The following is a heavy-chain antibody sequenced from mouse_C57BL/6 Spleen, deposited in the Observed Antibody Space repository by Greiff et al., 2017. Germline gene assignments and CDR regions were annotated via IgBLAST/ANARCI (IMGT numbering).Heavy chain of an antibody. Sequence: QVQLQQPGAELVMPGASVKLSCKASGYTFTSYWMHWVKQRPGQGLEWIGEIDPSDSYTNYNQKFKGKSTLTVDKSSSTAYMQLSSLTSEDSAVYYCATYYSGAYWGQGTLVTVSA. D-gene: IGHD1-1*01. J-gene: IGHJ3*01. CDR2: IDPSDSYT. V-gene: IGHV1-69*01. CDR3: ATYYSGAY. CDR1: GYTFTSYW.